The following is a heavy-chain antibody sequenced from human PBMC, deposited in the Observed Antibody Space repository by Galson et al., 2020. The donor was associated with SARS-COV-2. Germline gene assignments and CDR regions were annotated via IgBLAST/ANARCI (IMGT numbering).Heavy chain of an antibody. CDR2: ISYDGSDK. J-gene: IGHJ3*02. D-gene: IGHD2-21*01. V-gene: IGHV3-30*04. CDR3: ARDCGGDCYSPDVFNI. CDR1: GFTFSYFA. Sequence: GSLRLSCAASGFTFSYFAIHWVRQAPGKGLEWVAFISYDGSDKYYADSVKGRFTISRDNSKNTLYLQINSLGVEDTAKYFCARDCGGDCYSPDVFNIWGQGTMVAVSS.